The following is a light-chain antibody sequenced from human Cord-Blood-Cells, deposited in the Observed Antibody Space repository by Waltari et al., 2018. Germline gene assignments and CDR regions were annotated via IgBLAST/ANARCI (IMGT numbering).Light chain of an antibody. J-gene: IGKJ3*01. Sequence: EIVLTQSPATLSLSPGERATLSCRASQSVSSYLAWHQQKPGQAPRLLIYDASNRATGIPARFSGSGSGTDFTLTISNLEPEDFAVYYCQQRSNWPRFTFGPGTKVDIK. CDR3: QQRSNWPRFT. CDR1: QSVSSY. CDR2: DAS. V-gene: IGKV3-11*01.